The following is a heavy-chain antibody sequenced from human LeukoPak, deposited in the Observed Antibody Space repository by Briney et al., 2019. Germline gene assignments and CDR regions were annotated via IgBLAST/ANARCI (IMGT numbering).Heavy chain of an antibody. J-gene: IGHJ4*02. V-gene: IGHV4-31*03. CDR2: IYDSGST. D-gene: IGHD1-26*01. CDR1: GGSINRGGYS. CDR3: ARWYSGSYRIDY. Sequence: SQTLSLTCTVSGGSINRGGYSWSWIRQHPGKGLEWIGYIYDSGSTSYNPSLKSRVSISEDTSKNQYSLKLSSVTAADTAVYYCARWYSGSYRIDYWGQGTLVTVSS.